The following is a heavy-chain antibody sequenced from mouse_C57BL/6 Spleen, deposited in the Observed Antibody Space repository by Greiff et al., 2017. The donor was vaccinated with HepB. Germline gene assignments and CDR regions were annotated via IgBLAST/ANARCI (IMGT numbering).Heavy chain of an antibody. J-gene: IGHJ2*01. D-gene: IGHD2-5*01. CDR3: TRSHYSNYLDY. Sequence: VQLQQSGAELVRPGASVTLSCKASGYTFTDYEMHWVKQTPVQGLEWIGAIDPETGGTAYNQKFKGKARLTADKSSSTAYMELRSLTSEDSAVYYCTRSHYSNYLDYWGPGTTLTVSS. CDR1: GYTFTDYE. V-gene: IGHV1-15*01. CDR2: IDPETGGT.